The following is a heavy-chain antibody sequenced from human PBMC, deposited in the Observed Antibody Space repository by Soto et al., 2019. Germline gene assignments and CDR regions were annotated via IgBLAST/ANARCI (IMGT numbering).Heavy chain of an antibody. V-gene: IGHV3-30*18. D-gene: IGHD1-1*01. CDR1: GFIFADYG. J-gene: IGHJ6*02. Sequence: GGSLRLSCAASGFIFADYGMHWVRQAPGKGLEWVALITYEGRNKYYADAVKGRFTISRDNAKNMVSLQMDSLRAEDTAVYYCAKARGANNWANYYGLDVWGQGTTVTVSS. CDR3: AKARGANNWANYYGLDV. CDR2: ITYEGRNK.